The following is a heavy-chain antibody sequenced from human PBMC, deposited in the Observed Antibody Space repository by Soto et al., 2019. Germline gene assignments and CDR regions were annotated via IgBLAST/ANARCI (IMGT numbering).Heavy chain of an antibody. J-gene: IGHJ4*02. CDR3: ARGRGIAVAGTGLDY. Sequence: TSETLSLTCAVYGGSFSGYYWSWIRQPPGKGLEWIGEINHSGSTNYNPSLKSRVTISVDTSKNQFSLKLSSVTAADTAVYYCARGRGIAVAGTGLDYWGQGTLVTVSS. D-gene: IGHD6-19*01. CDR1: GGSFSGYY. CDR2: INHSGST. V-gene: IGHV4-34*01.